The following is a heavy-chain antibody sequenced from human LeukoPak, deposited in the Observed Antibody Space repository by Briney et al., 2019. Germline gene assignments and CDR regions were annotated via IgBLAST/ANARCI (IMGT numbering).Heavy chain of an antibody. Sequence: GGSLRLSCAASGFTFEDYAMAWVRQAPGKGLEWVSGIGWNDFKTGYGGSVKGRFTVTRDNAKNSLYLQVNNLRVEDTALYYCARSVGASFEDYWGQGTLVTVSS. CDR3: ARSVGASFEDY. J-gene: IGHJ4*02. CDR1: GFTFEDYA. D-gene: IGHD1-26*01. CDR2: IGWNDFKT. V-gene: IGHV3-20*04.